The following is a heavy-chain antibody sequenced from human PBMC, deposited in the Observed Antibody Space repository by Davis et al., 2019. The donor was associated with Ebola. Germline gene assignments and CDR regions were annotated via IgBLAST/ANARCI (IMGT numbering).Heavy chain of an antibody. CDR1: GGSISSSNW. D-gene: IGHD5-18*01. J-gene: IGHJ4*02. CDR3: ARGTRGYSYGLFDY. CDR2: IYHSGST. Sequence: SETLSLTCTVSGGSISSSNWWSWVRQPPGKGLEWIGEIYHSGSTNYNPSLKSRVTISVDKSKNQFSLKLSSVTAADTAVYYCARGTRGYSYGLFDYWGQGTLVTVSS. V-gene: IGHV4-4*02.